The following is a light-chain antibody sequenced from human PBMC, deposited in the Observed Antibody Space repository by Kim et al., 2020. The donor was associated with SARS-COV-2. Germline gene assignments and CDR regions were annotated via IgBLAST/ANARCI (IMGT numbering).Light chain of an antibody. CDR3: GTWDSSLSAGV. CDR2: DNN. J-gene: IGLJ3*02. CDR1: SSNIRNNY. Sequence: QKVTISCSGSSSNIRNNYVSWYQQLPGTAPKLRIYDNNKRPSGIPDRFAGSKSGTSATLGITGLQTGDEADYYCGTWDSSLSAGVFGGGTQLTVL. V-gene: IGLV1-51*01.